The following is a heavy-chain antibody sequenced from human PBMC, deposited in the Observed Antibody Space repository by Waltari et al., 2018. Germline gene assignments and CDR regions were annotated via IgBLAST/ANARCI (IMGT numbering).Heavy chain of an antibody. D-gene: IGHD6-13*01. J-gene: IGHJ3*02. CDR1: GGTFSSYA. V-gene: IGHV1-69*05. CDR3: ARGLYSSSWYGDAFDI. Sequence: QVQLVQSGAEVKKRGSSVKVSCKASGGTFSSYAISWVRQAPGQGLEWMGGICPTFGKANYAQKYQVRVTMTRNTSISTAYMELSSLRSEDTAVYYCARGLYSSSWYGDAFDIWGQGTMVTVSS. CDR2: ICPTFGKA.